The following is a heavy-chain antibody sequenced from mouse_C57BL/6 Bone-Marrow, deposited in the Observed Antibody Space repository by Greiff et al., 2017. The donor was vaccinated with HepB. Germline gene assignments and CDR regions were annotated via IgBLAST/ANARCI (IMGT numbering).Heavy chain of an antibody. CDR2: IYPRSGST. CDR3: ARHDGYSNYFAMVY. Sequence: QVQLQQSGAELARPGASVKLSCKASGYTFTSYGISWVKQRTGQGLEWIGVIYPRSGSTYYNEKFKGKATLTADKSSSTAYMELRSLTSDDSAVYFCARHDGYSNYFAMVYCGQGTSVSVSS. CDR1: GYTFTSYG. V-gene: IGHV1-81*01. D-gene: IGHD2-3*01. J-gene: IGHJ4*01.